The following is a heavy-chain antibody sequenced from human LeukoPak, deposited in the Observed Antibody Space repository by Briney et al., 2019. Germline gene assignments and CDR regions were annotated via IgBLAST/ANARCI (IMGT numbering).Heavy chain of an antibody. CDR2: IYPGDSDT. CDR3: ARRITMVRGVIIGAFDI. V-gene: IGHV5-51*01. J-gene: IGHJ3*02. D-gene: IGHD3-10*01. CDR1: GYSSTSYW. Sequence: GESLKISCKGSGYSSTSYWIGWVRQMPGKGLEWMGIIYPGDSDTRYSPSFQGQVTISADKSISTAYLQWSSLKASDTAMYYCARRITMVRGVIIGAFDIWGQGTMVTVSS.